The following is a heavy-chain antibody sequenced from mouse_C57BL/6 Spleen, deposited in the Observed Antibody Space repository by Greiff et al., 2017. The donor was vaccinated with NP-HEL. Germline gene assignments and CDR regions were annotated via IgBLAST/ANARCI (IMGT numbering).Heavy chain of an antibody. V-gene: IGHV3-6*01. J-gene: IGHJ1*03. CDR3: AREPYYYGSSYWYFDV. D-gene: IGHD1-1*01. CDR1: GYSITSGYY. Sequence: EVQLQQSGPGLVKPSQSLSLTCSVTGYSITSGYYWNWIRQFPGNKLEWMGYISYDGSNNYNPSLKNRTSITRDTSKNQFFLKLNSVTTEDTATYDCAREPYYYGSSYWYFDVWGTGTTVTVSS. CDR2: ISYDGSN.